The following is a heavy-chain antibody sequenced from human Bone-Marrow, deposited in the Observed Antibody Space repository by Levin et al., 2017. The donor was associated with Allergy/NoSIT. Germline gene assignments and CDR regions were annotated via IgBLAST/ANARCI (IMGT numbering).Heavy chain of an antibody. V-gene: IGHV5-51*01. J-gene: IGHJ3*02. Sequence: GESLKISCKTSGGSFTTHWIAWMRQMPGKGLECMGIIYYDDSETKYSPAFQGQVTISADRSISSVYLHWSSLKASDTAIYFCARQDMGYYDAFDIWGQGTRVTVSA. CDR2: IYYDDSET. CDR3: ARQDMGYYDAFDI. D-gene: IGHD2-21*01. CDR1: GGSFTTHW.